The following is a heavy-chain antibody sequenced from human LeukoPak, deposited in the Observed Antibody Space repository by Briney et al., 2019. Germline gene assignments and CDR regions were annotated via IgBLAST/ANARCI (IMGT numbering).Heavy chain of an antibody. V-gene: IGHV3-30*18. CDR3: AKGDRPPRPYYYYGMDV. CDR2: ISYDGSNK. CDR1: GFTFSSYA. Sequence: GGSLRLSCAASGFTFSSYAMSWVRQAPGKGLEWVAVISYDGSNKYYADSVKGRFTISRDNSKNTLYLQMNSLRAEDTAVYYCAKGDRPPRPYYYYGMDVWGQGTTVTVSS. J-gene: IGHJ6*02. D-gene: IGHD3-22*01.